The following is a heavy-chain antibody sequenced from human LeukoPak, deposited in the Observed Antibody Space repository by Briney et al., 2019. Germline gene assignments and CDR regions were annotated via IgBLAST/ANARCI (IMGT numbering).Heavy chain of an antibody. CDR3: ARTSGSLYYYGSGSYYGY. CDR2: ISSSSSYT. V-gene: IGHV3-11*06. J-gene: IGHJ4*02. CDR1: GFTFSDYY. Sequence: GGSLRLSCAASGFTFSDYYMSWIRQAPGKGLEWVSYISSSSSYTNYADSVKGRFTISRDNAKNSLYLQTNSLRAEDTAVYYCARTSGSLYYYGSGSYYGYWGQGTLVTVSS. D-gene: IGHD3-10*01.